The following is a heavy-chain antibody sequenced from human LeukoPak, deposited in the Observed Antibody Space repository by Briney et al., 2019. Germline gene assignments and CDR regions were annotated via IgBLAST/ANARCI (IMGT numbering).Heavy chain of an antibody. D-gene: IGHD6-19*01. CDR3: ARGRFVSGWYPDYFDY. CDR1: GFTFSSYS. V-gene: IGHV3-21*06. Sequence: GGSLRLSCAASGFTFSSYSMNWVRQAPGKGLEWVSSISSSSSNIYYADSVKGRFTISRDNAENSVHLQMNSLRAEDTALYYCARGRFVSGWYPDYFDYWGQGTLVTVSP. CDR2: ISSSSSNI. J-gene: IGHJ4*02.